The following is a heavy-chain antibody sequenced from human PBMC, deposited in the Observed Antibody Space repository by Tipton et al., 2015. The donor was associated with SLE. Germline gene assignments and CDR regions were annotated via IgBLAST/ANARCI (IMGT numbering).Heavy chain of an antibody. V-gene: IGHV3-48*04. CDR3: ASVSWVVATNYYNGMDV. CDR2: ISSSGSTI. CDR1: GFTFSSYS. Sequence: GSLRLSCAASGFTFSSYSMNWVRQAPGKGLEWVSYISSSGSTIYYADSVKGRFSISRDNAKNSLYLQMNSLRAEDTAVYYCASVSWVVATNYYNGMDVWGQGTTVTVSS. D-gene: IGHD2-15*01. J-gene: IGHJ6*02.